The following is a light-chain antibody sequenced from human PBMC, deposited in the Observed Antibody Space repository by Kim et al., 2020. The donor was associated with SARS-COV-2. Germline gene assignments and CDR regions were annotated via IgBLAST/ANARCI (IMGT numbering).Light chain of an antibody. CDR2: QDA. CDR3: QAWDNNITYV. Sequence: SYELTQPPSVSVSPGQTASITCSGDELKNKYVSWYQQKPGQSPVLVIYQDAKRPSGIPERFSGSNSGNTATLTISGTQAMDEADYFCQAWDNNITYVFVT. J-gene: IGLJ1*01. V-gene: IGLV3-1*01. CDR1: ELKNKY.